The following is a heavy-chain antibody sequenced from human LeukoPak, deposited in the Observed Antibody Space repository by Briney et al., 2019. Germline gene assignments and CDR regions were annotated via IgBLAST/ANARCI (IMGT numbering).Heavy chain of an antibody. D-gene: IGHD6-13*01. J-gene: IGHJ4*02. CDR1: GGTFSSYA. V-gene: IGHV1-69*13. CDR3: ARTGGSSWYQYFGFDY. CDR2: IIPIFGTA. Sequence: SVKVSCKASGGTFSSYAISWVRQAPGQGLEWMGGIIPIFGTANYAQKFQGRVTVTADESTSTAYMELSSLRSEDTAVYYCARTGGSSWYQYFGFDYWGQGTLVTVSS.